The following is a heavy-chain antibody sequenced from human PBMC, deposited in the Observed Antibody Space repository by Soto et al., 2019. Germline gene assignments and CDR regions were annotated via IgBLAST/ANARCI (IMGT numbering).Heavy chain of an antibody. V-gene: IGHV1-69*12. J-gene: IGHJ4*02. CDR2: IIPIFGTA. CDR1: GGTFSSYA. Sequence: QVQLVQSGAEVKKPGSSVKVSCKASGGTFSSYAISWVRQAPGQGLEWMGGIIPIFGTANYAQKFQGRVTITADESTDTAYIEVSSLRSEDPALFYFARVGVQFNCDHWGQGTLVTVSS. D-gene: IGHD1-1*01. CDR3: ARVGVQFNCDH.